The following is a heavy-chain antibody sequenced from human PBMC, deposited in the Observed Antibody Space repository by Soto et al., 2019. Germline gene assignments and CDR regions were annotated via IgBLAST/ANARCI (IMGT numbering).Heavy chain of an antibody. CDR2: IFWDDDK. Sequence: QITLKESGPTLVKPTQTLTLTCTFSGFSLSTSGVAVGWIRQAPREAPEWLAFIFWDDDKRYSPSLVNRLTITKDTSKNQVVLTMTNMDPVDTDTYYCARIFDFWSGYYLSYWGQGTLVTVSS. V-gene: IGHV2-5*02. J-gene: IGHJ4*02. CDR1: GFSLSTSGVA. D-gene: IGHD3-3*01. CDR3: ARIFDFWSGYYLSY.